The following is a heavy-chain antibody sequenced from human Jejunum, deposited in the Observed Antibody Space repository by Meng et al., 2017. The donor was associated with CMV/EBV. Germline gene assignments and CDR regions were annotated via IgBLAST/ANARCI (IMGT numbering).Heavy chain of an antibody. J-gene: IGHJ4*02. Sequence: QVHLPRWGPGPVKPPGTLSLTCAVSGGSMSSTNWWSWVRQPPGKGLEWIGEIYHSGSTNYNPSLKSRVSISVDKSKNQFSLKLSSVTAADTAVYYCARADKVRFDYWGQGTLVTGLL. V-gene: IGHV4-4*03. CDR1: GGSMSSTNW. CDR3: ARADKVRFDY. CDR2: IYHSGST.